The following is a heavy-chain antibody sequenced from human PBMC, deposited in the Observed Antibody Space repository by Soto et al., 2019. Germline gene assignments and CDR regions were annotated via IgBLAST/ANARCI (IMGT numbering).Heavy chain of an antibody. CDR2: IYYTGRP. CDR3: AKGLGPGGIVVDY. CDR1: GGSTTYYY. Sequence: QVQLQESGPGLVKPSETLSLTCTVSGGSTTYYYWSWFRQAPGKGLEWLGYIYYTGRPNYNPSLKSRLTTSVDSSKSQCAVTLTSVTAEDTAVYYWAKGLGPGGIVVDYWGQGALVIVSS. D-gene: IGHD3-22*01. J-gene: IGHJ4*02. V-gene: IGHV4-59*01.